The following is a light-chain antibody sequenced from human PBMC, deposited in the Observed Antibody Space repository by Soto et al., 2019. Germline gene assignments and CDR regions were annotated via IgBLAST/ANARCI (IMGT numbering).Light chain of an antibody. CDR3: QHFGNSLWT. CDR2: GAS. Sequence: EIVLTQSPGTLSLSPGERATLSCRASQSVASRNLAWYQQKSGQAPRLLIYGASSRAIHTPDRFSGSRSGTDFTLTISGVEPEDFAVYYCQHFGNSLWTFGQGTKVEI. J-gene: IGKJ1*01. V-gene: IGKV3-20*01. CDR1: QSVASRN.